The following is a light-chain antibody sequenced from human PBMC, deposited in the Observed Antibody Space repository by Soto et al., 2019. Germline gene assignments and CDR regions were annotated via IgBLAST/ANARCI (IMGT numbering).Light chain of an antibody. Sequence: EIVLTQFPGTLSLSPGERATLSCRASQTINNYVAWYQQKPGQAPRVLIYDSSIRATGVPDRFSGSGSGTDFTLTISRLEPEDFAVYYCQQYVDSPETFGGGTKV. CDR2: DSS. J-gene: IGKJ4*01. V-gene: IGKV3-20*01. CDR1: QTINNY. CDR3: QQYVDSPET.